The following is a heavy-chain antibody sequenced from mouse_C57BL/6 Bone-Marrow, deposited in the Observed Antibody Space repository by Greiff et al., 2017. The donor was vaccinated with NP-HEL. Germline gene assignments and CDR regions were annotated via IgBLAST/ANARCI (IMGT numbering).Heavy chain of an antibody. V-gene: IGHV14-2*01. Sequence: EVQLQQSGAELVKPGASVKLSCTASGFNIKDYYMHWVKQRTEQGLEWIGRIDPEDGETKSSPGCTGKATLTVDTSSNTAYLPLSSLTSEDTAVYYCATCLDYWGQGTTLTVSS. J-gene: IGHJ2*01. CDR1: GFNIKDYY. CDR2: IDPEDGET. CDR3: ATCLDY.